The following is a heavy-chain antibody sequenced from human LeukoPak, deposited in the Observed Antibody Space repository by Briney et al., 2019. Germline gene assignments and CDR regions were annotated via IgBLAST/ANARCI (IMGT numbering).Heavy chain of an antibody. D-gene: IGHD4-17*01. CDR1: GFTFSAYA. V-gene: IGHV3-23*01. J-gene: IGHJ3*02. CDR3: ARDPYGDYIGAFDM. Sequence: GGSLRLSCTASGFTFSAYAMMWVRQAPGKGPEWVSAIRGGGTSEFYADSVKGRFRISRDNSKDTLFLQMNSLRAEDTAVYYCARDPYGDYIGAFDMWGPGTMVTVSS. CDR2: IRGGGTSE.